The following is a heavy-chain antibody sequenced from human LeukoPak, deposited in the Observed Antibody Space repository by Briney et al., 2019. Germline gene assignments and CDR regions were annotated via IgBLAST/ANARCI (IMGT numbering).Heavy chain of an antibody. CDR3: SRGGYMAAAQGSY. V-gene: IGHV4-59*01. CDR2: IYYSGST. J-gene: IGHJ4*02. D-gene: IGHD6-13*01. Sequence: SETLSLTCTVSGGSLSSYYWSWIRQPPGKGLEWVGYIYYSGSTKYNPSLKSRVTISLETTKDKFSFQLSSVTAADTAVYYCSRGGYMAAAQGSYWGEGTLVTVSS. CDR1: GGSLSSYY.